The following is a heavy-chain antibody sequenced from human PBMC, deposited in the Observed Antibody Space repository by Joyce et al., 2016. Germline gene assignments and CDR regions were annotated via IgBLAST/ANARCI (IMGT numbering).Heavy chain of an antibody. D-gene: IGHD1-26*01. CDR2: ISSDESST. V-gene: IGHV3-74*01. J-gene: IGHJ6*02. CDR1: GFTFSSYW. CDR3: ARTGGSYYDYYYYGLDV. Sequence: EVQLVESGGGLVQPGGSLRLSCTASGFTFSSYWMDGVRQVSGKGVGWVSHISSDESSTSYADSVKGRFTISRDNAKNTLYLHMNSLRTEDTAVYYCARTGGSYYDYYYYGLDVWGQGTTVIVSS.